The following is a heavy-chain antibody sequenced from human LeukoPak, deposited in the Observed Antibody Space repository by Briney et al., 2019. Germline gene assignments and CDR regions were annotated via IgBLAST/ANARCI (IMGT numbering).Heavy chain of an antibody. CDR1: GGTFSSYA. J-gene: IGHJ4*02. V-gene: IGHV1-69*05. D-gene: IGHD3-22*01. CDR2: IIPIFGTA. Sequence: ASVKVSCKASGGTFSSYAISWVRQAPGQGLEWMGGIIPIFGTANYAQKLQGRVTMTTDTSTSTAYMELRSLRSDDTAVYYCARVDYYDSRFDYWGQGTLVTVSS. CDR3: ARVDYYDSRFDY.